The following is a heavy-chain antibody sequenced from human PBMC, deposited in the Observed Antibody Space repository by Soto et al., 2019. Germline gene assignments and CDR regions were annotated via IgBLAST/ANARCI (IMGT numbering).Heavy chain of an antibody. Sequence: ASVKVSCKASGYTFTGYYMHWVRQAPGQGLEWMGWINPNSGGTNYAQKFQGWVTMTRDTSISTAYMELSRLRSDDTAVYYCARGPTIFGVVITPTFDYWGQGTLVTVSS. CDR3: ARGPTIFGVVITPTFDY. D-gene: IGHD3-3*01. CDR2: INPNSGGT. V-gene: IGHV1-2*04. CDR1: GYTFTGYY. J-gene: IGHJ4*02.